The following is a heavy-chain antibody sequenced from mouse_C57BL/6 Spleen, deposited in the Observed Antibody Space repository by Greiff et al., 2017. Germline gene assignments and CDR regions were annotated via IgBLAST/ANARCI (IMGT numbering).Heavy chain of an antibody. CDR2: IWSGGST. CDR3: AIYRGYFDV. J-gene: IGHJ1*03. Sequence: QVQLQQPGPGLVQPSQSLSITCTVSGFSLTSYGVHWVRQSPGKGLEWLGVIWSGGSTDYNAAFISRLSISKDNSKSQVVFKMNSLQADDTAIYYCAIYRGYFDVWGTGTTVTVSS. V-gene: IGHV2-2*01. CDR1: GFSLTSYG. D-gene: IGHD2-1*01.